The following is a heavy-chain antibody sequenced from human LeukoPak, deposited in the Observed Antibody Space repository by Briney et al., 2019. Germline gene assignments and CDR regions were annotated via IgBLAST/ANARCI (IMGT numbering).Heavy chain of an antibody. D-gene: IGHD3-10*01. Sequence: SETLSLTCAASGYSISSGYYWGWLRQSPGKGLEWIGSAYHNGRTYYSPSLKSRVTISVDTSKNQVSLKLSSVTAADTAVYYCARAKSIITEVRGAVPGRFDFWGQGTLVTVSS. CDR1: GYSISSGYY. CDR3: ARAKSIITEVRGAVPGRFDF. CDR2: AYHNGRT. J-gene: IGHJ4*02. V-gene: IGHV4-38-2*01.